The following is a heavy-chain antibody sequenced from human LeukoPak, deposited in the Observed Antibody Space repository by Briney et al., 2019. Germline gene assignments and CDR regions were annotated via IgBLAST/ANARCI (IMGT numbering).Heavy chain of an antibody. CDR1: GFTFNKYA. D-gene: IGHD2/OR15-2a*01. CDR3: TRDPGVIPVHYVDV. V-gene: IGHV3-23*01. Sequence: GGSLRLSCAASGFTFNKYAMTWVRQAPGKGLERVSAISTGGTTYYSDSVKGRFAISRDNSENTVFLQMNSLRADDTATYYCTRDPGVIPVHYVDVWGRGTTVTVSS. CDR2: ISTGGTT. J-gene: IGHJ6*03.